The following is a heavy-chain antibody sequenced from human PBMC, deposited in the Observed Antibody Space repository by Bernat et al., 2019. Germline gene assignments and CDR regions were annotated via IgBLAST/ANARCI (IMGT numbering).Heavy chain of an antibody. CDR3: VRGSNVNWNYHH. D-gene: IGHD1-7*01. CDR2: ISTYQGNT. V-gene: IGHV1-18*01. J-gene: IGHJ4*02. CDR1: GYIFVTYL. Sequence: QVQLVQSGPEMKKPGASVKVSCKASGYIFVTYLISWVRQAPGQGLEWMGWISTYQGNTRFAQKFQGRVTLTTDSSTSTVYMELRNLRPNDTAVYYCVRGSNVNWNYHHWGQGTLVTVSS.